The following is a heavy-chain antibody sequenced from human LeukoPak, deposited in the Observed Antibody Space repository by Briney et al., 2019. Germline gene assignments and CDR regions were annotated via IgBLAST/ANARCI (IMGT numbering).Heavy chain of an antibody. D-gene: IGHD3-10*01. J-gene: IGHJ4*02. Sequence: SETLSLTCAVYGGSFSGYYWTWLRQSPEKGLEWIGEVNHSGSTKFNPSFKSRVTMSVDTSKNQFSLKLSSVTAADTAVYYCARLNTMVRGVTPSDYWGQGTLVTVSS. CDR1: GGSFSGYY. CDR3: ARLNTMVRGVTPSDY. CDR2: VNHSGST. V-gene: IGHV4-34*01.